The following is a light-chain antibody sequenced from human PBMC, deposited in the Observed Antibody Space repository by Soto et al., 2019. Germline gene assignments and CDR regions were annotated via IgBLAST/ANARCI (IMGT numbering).Light chain of an antibody. Sequence: EIVLTQSPATLSLAAGERVTLSSRASQSVSNSLAWYQQKPGQPPRLLIYDVSNRATGIPARFSGSGSGTDFTLTITSLEPEDFAVYFCHQRYNWPRVTFGQGTRLEI. CDR3: HQRYNWPRVT. CDR1: QSVSNS. V-gene: IGKV3-11*01. CDR2: DVS. J-gene: IGKJ5*01.